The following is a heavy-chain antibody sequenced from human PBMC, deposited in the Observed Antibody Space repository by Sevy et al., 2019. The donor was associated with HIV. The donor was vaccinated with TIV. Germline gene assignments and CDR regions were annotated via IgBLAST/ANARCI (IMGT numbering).Heavy chain of an antibody. D-gene: IGHD3-10*01. J-gene: IGHJ4*02. CDR2: IGGSADYT. CDR1: GFTFSSYA. CDR3: AKEVSEHSYSDY. Sequence: GGSLRLSCVTSGFTFSSYAMSWVRQIPGSGLEWVSAIGGSADYTYYADSVKGRFTISRDNSKNTLYLQMNGLRAEDTAVYSCAKEVSEHSYSDYWGQGTLVTVSS. V-gene: IGHV3-23*01.